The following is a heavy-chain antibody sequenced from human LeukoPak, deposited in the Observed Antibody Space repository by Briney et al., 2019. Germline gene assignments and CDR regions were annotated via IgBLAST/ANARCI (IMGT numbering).Heavy chain of an antibody. D-gene: IGHD1-26*01. CDR2: ISWNGGSI. CDR3: ARGLWEGGSYLIDY. CDR1: GFTFDNYA. Sequence: GRSLRLSCAASGFTFDNYAIHWVRQAPGKGLEWVAGISWNGGSIGYVDSVKGRFTISRDNAKNSLYLQMNSLRADDTALYYCARGLWEGGSYLIDYWGQGTLVTVSS. J-gene: IGHJ4*02. V-gene: IGHV3-9*01.